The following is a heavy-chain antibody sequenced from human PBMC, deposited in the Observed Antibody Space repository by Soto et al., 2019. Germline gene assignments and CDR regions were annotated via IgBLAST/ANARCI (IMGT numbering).Heavy chain of an antibody. J-gene: IGHJ6*02. Sequence: SQTLSLTCVISGDSVSSNSAAWNWIRQSPSRGLEWLGRTYYRSKWYNDYAVSVKSRITINPDTSKNQFSLQLNSVTPEDTAVYYCAREPPSYSGYADYYYYGMDVWGQGTTVTVSS. CDR3: AREPPSYSGYADYYYYGMDV. CDR1: GDSVSSNSAA. CDR2: TYYRSKWYN. V-gene: IGHV6-1*01. D-gene: IGHD5-12*01.